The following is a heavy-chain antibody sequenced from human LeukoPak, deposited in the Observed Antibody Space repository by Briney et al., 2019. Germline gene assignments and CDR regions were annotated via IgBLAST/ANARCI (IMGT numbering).Heavy chain of an antibody. CDR3: ARGLLSYGYYYFDY. D-gene: IGHD5-18*01. J-gene: IGHJ4*02. CDR1: GGSFSGYY. Sequence: SETLSLTCAVYGGSFSGYYWSWIRQPPGKGLEWIGEINHSGSTNYNPSLKSRVTISVDTSKNQFSLKLSSVTAADTAVYYCARGLLSYGYYYFDYWGQGTLVTVSS. V-gene: IGHV4-34*01. CDR2: INHSGST.